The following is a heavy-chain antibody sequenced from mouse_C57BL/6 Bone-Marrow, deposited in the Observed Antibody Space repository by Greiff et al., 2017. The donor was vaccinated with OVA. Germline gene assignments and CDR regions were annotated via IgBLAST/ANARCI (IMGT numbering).Heavy chain of an antibody. CDR1: GFPFSDYG. J-gene: IGHJ3*01. D-gene: IGHD1-1*01. CDR3: AREGDYYGSSSSFAY. CDR2: ISNLAYSI. V-gene: IGHV5-15*01. Sequence: EVKLMESGGGLVQPGGSLKVSCAASGFPFSDYGMAWVRQAPRKGPEWVAFISNLAYSIYYADTVTGRFTISRENAKNTLYLEMGSLRSEDTAMYYCAREGDYYGSSSSFAYWGQGTLVTVSA.